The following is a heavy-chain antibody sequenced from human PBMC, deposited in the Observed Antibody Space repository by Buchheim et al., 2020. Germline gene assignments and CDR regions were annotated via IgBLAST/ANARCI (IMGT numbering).Heavy chain of an antibody. D-gene: IGHD6-6*01. J-gene: IGHJ4*02. CDR3: ARVVDSSSVGYYCDY. CDR2: ISRSSSYT. V-gene: IGHV3-11*06. CDR1: GFSFSDYY. Sequence: QVQLVESGGGLVKPGGSLRLSCAASGFSFSDYYMSWIRQAPGKGLEWISYISRSSSYTNYADSVRGRFTISRDNAKNSLYLQMNSLRAEDTAVYYCARVVDSSSVGYYCDYWGQGTL.